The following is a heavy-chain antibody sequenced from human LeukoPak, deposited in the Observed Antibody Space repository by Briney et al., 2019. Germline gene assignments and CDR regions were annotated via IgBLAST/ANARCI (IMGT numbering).Heavy chain of an antibody. CDR1: GYTFSNYG. D-gene: IGHD6-6*01. V-gene: IGHV1-18*04. J-gene: IGHJ4*02. CDR3: ARSHSSSLRAPFGY. Sequence: ASVKVSCQASGYTFSNYGIIWVRQASGKGLEWMGWINPYNGNTNFGQKVQGRVTMTTDTTTRTVYMELRNLRYDDTAVYYCARSHSSSLRAPFGYWGQGTLATVSS. CDR2: INPYNGNT.